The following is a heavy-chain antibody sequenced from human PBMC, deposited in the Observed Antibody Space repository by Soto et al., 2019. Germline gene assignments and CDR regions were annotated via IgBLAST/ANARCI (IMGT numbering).Heavy chain of an antibody. V-gene: IGHV1-69*02. Sequence: QVQLVQSGAEVKKPGSSVKVSCKASGGTFSSYTISWVRQAPGQGLEWMGRIIPILGIANYAQKCQGRVTITADKSPSTAYMELSSLRSEDTAVYYGARRGIAVAGRDAFDIWGQGTMVTVSS. D-gene: IGHD6-19*01. CDR1: GGTFSSYT. CDR3: ARRGIAVAGRDAFDI. CDR2: IIPILGIA. J-gene: IGHJ3*02.